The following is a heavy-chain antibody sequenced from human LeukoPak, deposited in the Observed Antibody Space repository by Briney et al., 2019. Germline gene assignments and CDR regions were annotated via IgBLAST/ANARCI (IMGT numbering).Heavy chain of an antibody. CDR2: INSDGSST. J-gene: IGHJ4*02. D-gene: IGHD5-12*01. CDR1: GFTFSSYW. V-gene: IGHV3-74*01. Sequence: AGGSLRLSCAASGFTFSSYWMRWVRQAPGKGLVWVSRINSDGSSTSYADSVKGRFTISRDNAKNTLYLQMNSLRAEDTAVYYCARDPTYHPQGIVATRGIFDYWGQGTLVTVSS. CDR3: ARDPTYHPQGIVATRGIFDY.